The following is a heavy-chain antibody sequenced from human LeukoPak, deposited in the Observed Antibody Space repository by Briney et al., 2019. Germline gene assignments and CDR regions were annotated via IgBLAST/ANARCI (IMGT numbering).Heavy chain of an antibody. Sequence: GGSLRLSCAASGFTFSSYAMHWVRQAPGKGLEWVAVISYDGSNKYYADSVKGRFTISRDNSKNTLYLQMNSLRAEDTAVYYCARELRFLEWLSSYYYYGMDVWVKGPRSPSPQ. CDR3: ARELRFLEWLSSYYYYGMDV. CDR1: GFTFSSYA. CDR2: ISYDGSNK. V-gene: IGHV3-30*04. J-gene: IGHJ6*01. D-gene: IGHD3-3*01.